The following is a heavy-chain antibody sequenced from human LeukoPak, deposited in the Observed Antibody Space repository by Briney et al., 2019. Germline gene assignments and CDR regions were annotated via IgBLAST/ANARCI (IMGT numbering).Heavy chain of an antibody. CDR3: AQVRSRSVTTTRGYFDD. J-gene: IGHJ4*02. CDR2: ISGNGAAT. CDR1: GITFSSYA. Sequence: PGGSLRLSCAASGITFSSYAMNWVRQAAVKGLEWVSGISGNGAATYYADSVKGRFTISRDNSKNTLYLQMSSLRGDDTAVYYCAQVRSRSVTTTRGYFDDWGQGTLVTVS. D-gene: IGHD4-17*01. V-gene: IGHV3-23*01.